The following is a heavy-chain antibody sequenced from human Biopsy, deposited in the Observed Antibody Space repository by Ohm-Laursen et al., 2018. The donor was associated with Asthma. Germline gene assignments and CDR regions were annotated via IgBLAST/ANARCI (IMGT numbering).Heavy chain of an antibody. CDR1: GFSFSDYY. J-gene: IGHJ6*02. CDR3: ARVFESSEWGPFYHFGLDV. CDR2: ISSSGSTT. D-gene: IGHD6-25*01. Sequence: SLRLSCAASGFSFSDYYITWMRQAPGKGLEWASSISSSGSTTYPAESVKGRFTISRDNAQKSLFLQMGSLRAEDTAIYYCARVFESSEWGPFYHFGLDVWGQGTTVAVSS. V-gene: IGHV3-11*01.